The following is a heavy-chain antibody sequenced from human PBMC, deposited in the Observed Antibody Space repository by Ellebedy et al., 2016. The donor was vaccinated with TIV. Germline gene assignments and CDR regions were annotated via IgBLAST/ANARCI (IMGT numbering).Heavy chain of an antibody. CDR1: GFRFTSTA. J-gene: IGHJ6*02. V-gene: IGHV3-30-3*01. CDR3: ARDRGGAYYYYAMDV. D-gene: IGHD2-21*01. Sequence: PGGSLRLSCAASGFRFTSTAMHWVRQAPGKGLEWVALVSYDGSRKYYADSVKGRFTISRDNSKNTLYLQMNSLRAEETAVYYCARDRGGAYYYYAMDVWGQGTTVTVSS. CDR2: VSYDGSRK.